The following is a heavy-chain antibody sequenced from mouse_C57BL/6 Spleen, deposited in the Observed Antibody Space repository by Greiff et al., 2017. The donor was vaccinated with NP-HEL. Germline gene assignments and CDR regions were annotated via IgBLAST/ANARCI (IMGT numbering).Heavy chain of an antibody. V-gene: IGHV1-69*01. J-gene: IGHJ2*01. Sequence: QVQLQQPGAELVMPGASVKLSCKASGYTFTSYWMHWVKQRPGQGLEWIGEIDPSDSYTNYTQKFKGKSTLTVDKSSSTAYMQLSSLTSEDSAVYYCARSTMITNWDYWGQGTTLTVSS. CDR3: ARSTMITNWDY. CDR2: IDPSDSYT. CDR1: GYTFTSYW. D-gene: IGHD2-4*01.